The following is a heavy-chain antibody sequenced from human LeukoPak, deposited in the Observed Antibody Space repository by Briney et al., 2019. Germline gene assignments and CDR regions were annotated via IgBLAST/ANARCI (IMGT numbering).Heavy chain of an antibody. CDR1: GYSFTSYW. D-gene: IGHD6-13*01. J-gene: IGHJ5*02. Sequence: GESLKISCKGSGYSFTSYWIGWVRQMPGKGLEWMGIIYPVDSDTRYSPSFQCQVTISADNSISTAYLPWSRLKASDTAMYYCARHYPLFKGSSSWYGGYNWFDPWGQGTLVTVSS. CDR2: IYPVDSDT. CDR3: ARHYPLFKGSSSWYGGYNWFDP. V-gene: IGHV5-51*01.